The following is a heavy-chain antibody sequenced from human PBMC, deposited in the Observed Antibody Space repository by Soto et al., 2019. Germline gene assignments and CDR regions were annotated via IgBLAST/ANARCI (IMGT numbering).Heavy chain of an antibody. J-gene: IGHJ3*01. CDR2: IYYSGST. CDR1: GGSISSSSYY. D-gene: IGHD3-16*02. CDR3: GIVDMNTFGGIIGPNDAFHR. V-gene: IGHV4-39*01. Sequence: SETLSLTCTVSGGSISSSSYYGGWIRQPPGKGLEWIGSIYYSGSTYYNPSLKSRVTISVDTSKNQFSLKLSSVTTAVTAVYYCGIVDMNTFGGIIGPNDAFHRWGQGKMVT.